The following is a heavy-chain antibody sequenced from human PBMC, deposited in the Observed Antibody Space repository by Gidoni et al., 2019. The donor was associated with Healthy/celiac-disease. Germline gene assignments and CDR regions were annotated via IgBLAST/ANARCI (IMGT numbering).Heavy chain of an antibody. D-gene: IGHD5-18*01. Sequence: QVQLVESGGGVVQPGRSLRLSCAASGFTFSRYGMHWVRQAPGKGLEWVAVIWYDGSNKYYADSVKGRFTISRDNSKNTLYLQMNSLRAEDTAVYYCARAGAMVDLNSGGYYGMDVWGQGTTVTVSS. CDR1: GFTFSRYG. V-gene: IGHV3-33*01. CDR2: IWYDGSNK. CDR3: ARAGAMVDLNSGGYYGMDV. J-gene: IGHJ6*02.